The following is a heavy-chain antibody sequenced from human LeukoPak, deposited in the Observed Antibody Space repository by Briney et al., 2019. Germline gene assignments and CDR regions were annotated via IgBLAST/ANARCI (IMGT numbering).Heavy chain of an antibody. CDR3: AKDIGLCCGGDCYECQGLFDY. CDR1: GFTFSSYD. D-gene: IGHD2-21*01. CDR2: IGTAGDT. V-gene: IGHV3-13*01. J-gene: IGHJ4*02. Sequence: PGGSLRLSCAASGFTFSSYDMHWVRQATGKGLEWVSAIGTAGDTYYPGSVKGRFTISRENAKNSLYLQMNSLRAGDTAVYYCAKDIGLCCGGDCYECQGLFDYWGQGTLVTVSS.